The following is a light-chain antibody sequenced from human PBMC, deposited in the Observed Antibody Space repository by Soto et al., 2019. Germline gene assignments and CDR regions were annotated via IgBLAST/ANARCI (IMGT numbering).Light chain of an antibody. CDR2: GAS. CDR3: QQYGSSPRT. V-gene: IGKV3-20*01. Sequence: EIVLTQSPGTLSLSPGERATLSCRASQSVSSSYLAWYQQKHDQAPRLLIYGASSRATGIPDRFSGSGSGTDFTLTISRLEPEDFAVYYCQQYGSSPRTFGQGTKLEIK. J-gene: IGKJ2*01. CDR1: QSVSSSY.